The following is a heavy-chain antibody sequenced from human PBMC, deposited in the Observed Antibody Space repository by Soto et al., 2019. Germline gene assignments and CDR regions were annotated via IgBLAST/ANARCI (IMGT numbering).Heavy chain of an antibody. CDR3: ARDGGCRDGYTVGCNWFDP. CDR1: GFTFSSYG. V-gene: IGHV3-33*01. CDR2: IWYDGSNK. D-gene: IGHD5-12*01. Sequence: VQLVESGGGVVQPGRSLRLSCAASGFTFSSYGMHWVRQAPGKGLEWVAVIWYDGSNKYYADSVKGRFTISRDNSKNTLYLQMNSLRAEDTAVYYCARDGGCRDGYTVGCNWFDPLVQGTLVTVSS. J-gene: IGHJ5*02.